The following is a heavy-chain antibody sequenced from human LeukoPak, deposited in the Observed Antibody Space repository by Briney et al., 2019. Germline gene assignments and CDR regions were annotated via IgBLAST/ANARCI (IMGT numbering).Heavy chain of an antibody. V-gene: IGHV3-30*02. CDR1: GFTFSSYG. J-gene: IGHJ4*02. D-gene: IGHD4-17*01. Sequence: PGGSLRLSCAASGFTFSSYGMHWVRQAPGKGLEWVAFIWYDGSKISYADSVKGRFTISRDNSKNTLYLQMNSLRAEDTAVYYCARATPGLYSSGGYRGTHRGDYPFDYWGQGTLVTVSS. CDR3: ARATPGLYSSGGYRGTHRGDYPFDY. CDR2: IWYDGSKI.